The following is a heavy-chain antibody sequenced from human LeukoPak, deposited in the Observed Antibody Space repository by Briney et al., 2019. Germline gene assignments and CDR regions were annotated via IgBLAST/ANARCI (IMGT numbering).Heavy chain of an antibody. CDR3: AKAIYDSYYYYGMDV. D-gene: IGHD2/OR15-2a*01. J-gene: IGHJ6*02. CDR1: GFTFSSYA. CDR2: IIGSGGST. V-gene: IGHV3-23*01. Sequence: GGSLRLSCAASGFTFSSYAMSWVRQAPGKGLEWVSAIIGSGGSTYYADSVKGRFTISRDNSKKTLYLQMNSLRAEDTAVYYCAKAIYDSYYYYGMDVWGQGTTVTVSS.